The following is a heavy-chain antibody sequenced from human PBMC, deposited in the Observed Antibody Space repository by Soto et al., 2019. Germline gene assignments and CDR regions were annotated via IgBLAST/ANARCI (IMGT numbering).Heavy chain of an antibody. J-gene: IGHJ5*02. V-gene: IGHV4-59*12. D-gene: IGHD3-10*01. CDR3: ARESAGSGKNNWFDP. Sequence: SETLSLTCTVSGGSISSYYWSWIRQPPGKGLEWIGYIYYSGNTNYNPSLKSRVTISVDTSKNQFSLKLSSVTAADTAVYYCARESAGSGKNNWFDPWGQGALVTVSS. CDR2: IYYSGNT. CDR1: GGSISSYY.